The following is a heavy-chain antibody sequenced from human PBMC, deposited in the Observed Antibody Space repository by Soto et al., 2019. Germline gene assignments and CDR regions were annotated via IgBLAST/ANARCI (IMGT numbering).Heavy chain of an antibody. CDR2: IIPILGIA. CDR1: GGTFSSYT. V-gene: IGHV1-69*08. CDR3: ARDLIVDTALDSGGMDV. Sequence: QVQLVQSGAEVKKPGSSVKVSCKASGGTFSSYTISWVQQAPGQGLEWMGRIIPILGIANYAQKCQGRVTITADKSTSTAYMALSSLRSEDTAVYYCARDLIVDTALDSGGMDVWGKGTTVTVSS. D-gene: IGHD5-18*01. J-gene: IGHJ6*04.